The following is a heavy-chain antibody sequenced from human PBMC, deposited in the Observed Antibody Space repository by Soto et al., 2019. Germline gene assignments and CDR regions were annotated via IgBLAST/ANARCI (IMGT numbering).Heavy chain of an antibody. J-gene: IGHJ4*02. CDR1: GYSFTNYH. V-gene: IGHV5-10-1*01. CDR3: ARHSRDSSGEDFDY. D-gene: IGHD6-19*01. Sequence: PGESLKISCNGSGYSFTNYHISWVRQMPWKGLEWMGRMDPSDSYTDYSPSVQGHVTFSVDRSISTAYLQGSSLKASDTAMYFCARHSRDSSGEDFDYWGQGTLVTVSS. CDR2: MDPSDSYT.